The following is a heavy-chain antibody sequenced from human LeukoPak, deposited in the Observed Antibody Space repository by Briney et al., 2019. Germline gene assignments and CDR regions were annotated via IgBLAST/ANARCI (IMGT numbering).Heavy chain of an antibody. D-gene: IGHD4-17*01. CDR1: GYTFTSYG. J-gene: IGHJ6*02. V-gene: IGHV1-69*04. CDR3: ARDGYGDYSPRNYYYGMDV. Sequence: SVKVSCKASGYTFTSYGISWVRQAPGQGLEWMGRIIPILGIANYAQKFQGRVTITADKSTSTAYMELSSLRSEDTAVYYCARDGYGDYSPRNYYYGMDVWGQGTTVTVSS. CDR2: IIPILGIA.